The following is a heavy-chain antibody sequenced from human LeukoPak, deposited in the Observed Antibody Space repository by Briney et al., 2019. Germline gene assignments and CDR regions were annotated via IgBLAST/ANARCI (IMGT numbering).Heavy chain of an antibody. CDR2: MSPNSGYT. CDR3: ARNPDETGHFDP. Sequence: ASVKVSCEASGYTLTNSDINCVRQASGQGRVWMGWMSPNSGYTGYSQKLQGRVSITRDNPIGTAYLELSSLRSDDTAVYYCARNPDETGHFDPWGQGTLVTVSS. J-gene: IGHJ5*02. CDR1: GYTLTNSD. V-gene: IGHV1-8*03. D-gene: IGHD3-10*01.